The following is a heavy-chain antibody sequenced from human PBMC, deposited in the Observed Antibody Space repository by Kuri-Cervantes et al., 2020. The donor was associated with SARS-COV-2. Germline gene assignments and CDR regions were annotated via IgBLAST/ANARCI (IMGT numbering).Heavy chain of an antibody. CDR2: FSRGGTTI. CDR3: ARDFVVYYYGMDV. J-gene: IGHJ6*02. D-gene: IGHD6-6*01. Sequence: GESLKISCTGSKFTFPNNELNWVPPAPGKGLEWVSHFSRGGTTIYCADSVTGRFTISRDNSKNTLYLQMNSLRAEDTAVYYCARDFVVYYYGMDVWGQGTTVTVSS. CDR1: KFTFPNNE. V-gene: IGHV3-48*03.